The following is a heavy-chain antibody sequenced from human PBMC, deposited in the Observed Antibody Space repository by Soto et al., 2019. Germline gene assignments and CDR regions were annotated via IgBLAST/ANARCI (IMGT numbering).Heavy chain of an antibody. CDR2: ISAYNGNT. V-gene: IGHV1-18*01. Sequence: QVQLVQSGAEVRKPGASVKVSCKASGYSFTNYGISWVRQAPGQGLEWMGWISAYNGNTKFAQKVQGRVTMATDTSTTTAYMELRSLRSDDTAVYYCAREFRPQNAVATRNLEYWGQGTLVTVSS. D-gene: IGHD6-19*01. CDR3: AREFRPQNAVATRNLEY. J-gene: IGHJ4*02. CDR1: GYSFTNYG.